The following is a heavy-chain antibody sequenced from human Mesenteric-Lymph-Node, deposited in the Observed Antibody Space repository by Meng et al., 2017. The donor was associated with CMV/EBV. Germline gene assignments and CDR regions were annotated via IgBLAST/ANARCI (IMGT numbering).Heavy chain of an antibody. CDR3: ARVEYSSSWETSDY. CDR2: ISSSGRHI. V-gene: IGHV3-21*01. J-gene: IGHJ4*02. D-gene: IGHD6-13*01. Sequence: SGFNFSSYSMSWVRQAPRRGLEWVSSISSSGRHIYFADSLKGRITISRDNAKNSLYLQMNSLRAEDTAAYYCARVEYSSSWETSDYWGQGTLVTVSS. CDR1: GFNFSSYS.